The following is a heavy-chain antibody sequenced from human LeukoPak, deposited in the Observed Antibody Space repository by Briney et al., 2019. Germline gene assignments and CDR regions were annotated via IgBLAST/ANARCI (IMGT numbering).Heavy chain of an antibody. V-gene: IGHV3-23*01. Sequence: GGSLRLSCAASGFTFSSYGMSWVRQAPGKGLEWVSAIGGSGGSTYYADSVKGRFTISRDNSKNTLYLQMNSLRAEDTAVYYCAKVGEYQLLLYAFDMWGQGTMVTVSS. CDR2: IGGSGGST. D-gene: IGHD2-2*01. J-gene: IGHJ3*02. CDR3: AKVGEYQLLLYAFDM. CDR1: GFTFSSYG.